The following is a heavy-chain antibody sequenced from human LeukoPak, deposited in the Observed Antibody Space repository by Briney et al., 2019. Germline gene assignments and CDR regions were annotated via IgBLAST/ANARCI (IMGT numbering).Heavy chain of an antibody. D-gene: IGHD4-17*01. J-gene: IGHJ5*02. CDR2: IRYDGSNK. V-gene: IGHV3-30*02. CDR3: AKDRGDYTNWFDP. CDR1: GFIFSSFG. Sequence: GGSLRLSCAASGFIFSSFGMHWVRQAPGEGLEWVAFIRYDGSNKYYADSVKGRFTISRDNSKNTLYLQMNSPRPEDTAIYYCAKDRGDYTNWFDPWGQGTLVTVSS.